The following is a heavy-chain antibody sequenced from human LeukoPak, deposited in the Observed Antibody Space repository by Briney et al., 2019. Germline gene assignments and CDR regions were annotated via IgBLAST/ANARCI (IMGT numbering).Heavy chain of an antibody. V-gene: IGHV3-21*01. CDR3: ARGNEDPVPQWFDP. Sequence: PGGSLRLSCAASGFTFSSYSMNWARQAPGKGLEWVSSISSSSSYIYYADSVKGRFTISRDNAKNSLYLQMNSLRAEDTAVYYCARGNEDPVPQWFDPWGQGTLVTVSS. D-gene: IGHD2-15*01. CDR1: GFTFSSYS. J-gene: IGHJ5*02. CDR2: ISSSSSYI.